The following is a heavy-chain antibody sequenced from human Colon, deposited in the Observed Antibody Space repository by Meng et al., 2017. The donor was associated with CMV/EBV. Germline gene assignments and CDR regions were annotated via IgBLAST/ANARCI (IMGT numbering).Heavy chain of an antibody. CDR2: ISGNGDSK. CDR3: ARQLTAGALIIMTDY. D-gene: IGHD3-10*01. J-gene: IGHJ4*02. CDR1: DFRFSVYE. V-gene: IGHV3-11*01. Sequence: GGSLRLSCAAFDFRFSVYEMNWVRQAAGKGLEWIAHISGNGDSKYYAESVRGRFTISRDNSRNLLYLQMDRLTAEDTAMYYCARQLTAGALIIMTDYWGQGTLVTVSS.